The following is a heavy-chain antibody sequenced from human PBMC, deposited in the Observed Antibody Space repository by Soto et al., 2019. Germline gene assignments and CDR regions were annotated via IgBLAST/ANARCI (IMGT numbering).Heavy chain of an antibody. CDR1: GYTLIMYY. J-gene: IGHJ5*02. D-gene: IGHD3-10*01. Sequence: ASVKVSCKASGYTLIMYYIHWMRQAPGQGLEWMGLINPSGGSTTYAQKFQGRVTMTRDTSTSTVYMDPSSLRAEDTAVYYCAKPMVRGVNWFDPWGQGTLVTVSS. CDR3: AKPMVRGVNWFDP. CDR2: INPSGGST. V-gene: IGHV1-46*01.